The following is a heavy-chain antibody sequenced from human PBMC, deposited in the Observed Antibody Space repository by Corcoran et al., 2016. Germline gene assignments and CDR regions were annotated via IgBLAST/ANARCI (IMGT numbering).Heavy chain of an antibody. CDR3: ARGGSYDDSSGSFDY. CDR1: EFTFRTYW. J-gene: IGHJ4*02. V-gene: IGHV3-74*03. D-gene: IGHD3-22*01. Sequence: EVQLVESVGGLVQPGGSLRLSCVASEFTFRTYWMHWVRQVPGKGLVWVSRINADGSSTTYAGSVKGRFIISRDNSKNTLYLHMNSLRAEDTAVYYCARGGSYDDSSGSFDYWGPGALVSVSS. CDR2: INADGSST.